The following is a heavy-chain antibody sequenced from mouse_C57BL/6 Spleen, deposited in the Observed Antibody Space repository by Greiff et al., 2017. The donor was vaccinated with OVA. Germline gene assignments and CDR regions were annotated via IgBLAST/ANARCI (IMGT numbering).Heavy chain of an antibody. J-gene: IGHJ3*01. CDR3: ARKGIYDYDGFAY. D-gene: IGHD2-4*01. CDR1: GYTFTSYW. V-gene: IGHV1-50*01. Sequence: VQLQQSGAELVKPGASVKLSCKASGYTFTSYWMQWVKQRPGQGLEWIGEIDPSDSYTNYNQKFKGKATLTVDTSSSTAYMQLSSLTSEDSAVYYCARKGIYDYDGFAYWGQGTLVTVSA. CDR2: IDPSDSYT.